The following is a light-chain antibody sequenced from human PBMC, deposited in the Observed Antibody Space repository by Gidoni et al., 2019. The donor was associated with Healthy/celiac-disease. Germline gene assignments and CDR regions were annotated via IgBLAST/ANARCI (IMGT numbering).Light chain of an antibody. CDR1: TGAVTSGHY. Sequence: QAVVTQEPSLTVSQGGTVTLTCGSSTGAVTSGHYPYWFQQKPGQAPRTLIYDTSNKHSWTPARFSGSLLGGKAALTLSGAQPEDEAEYYCLLSWRVFGTGTKVTVL. V-gene: IGLV7-46*01. CDR3: LLSWRV. CDR2: DTS. J-gene: IGLJ1*01.